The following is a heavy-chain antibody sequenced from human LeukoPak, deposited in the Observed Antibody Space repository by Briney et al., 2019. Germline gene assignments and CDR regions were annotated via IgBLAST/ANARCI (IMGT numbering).Heavy chain of an antibody. J-gene: IGHJ4*02. D-gene: IGHD2-8*01. CDR2: ISAYNGNT. Sequence: GASVKVSCKASGHTFTSYGISWVRQAPGQGLEWMGWISAYNGNTNYAQKLQGRVTMTTDTSTSTAYMELRSLRSDDTAVYYCARGPPPGLMVYAIAPYYFDYWGQGTLVTVSS. CDR1: GHTFTSYG. V-gene: IGHV1-18*01. CDR3: ARGPPPGLMVYAIAPYYFDY.